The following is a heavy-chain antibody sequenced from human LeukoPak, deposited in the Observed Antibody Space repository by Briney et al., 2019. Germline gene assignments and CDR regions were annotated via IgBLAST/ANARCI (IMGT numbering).Heavy chain of an antibody. CDR3: ARPYSSSDWYFDL. D-gene: IGHD6-6*01. CDR2: IYYGGST. J-gene: IGHJ2*01. CDR1: GGSISSSSYY. V-gene: IGHV4-39*01. Sequence: SETLSLTCTVSGGSISSSSYYWGWIRQPPGKGLEWIGNIYYGGSTYYNPSLKSRVTISVDTSKNQFSLKLTSVTAADTAVYYCARPYSSSDWYFDLWGRGALVTVSS.